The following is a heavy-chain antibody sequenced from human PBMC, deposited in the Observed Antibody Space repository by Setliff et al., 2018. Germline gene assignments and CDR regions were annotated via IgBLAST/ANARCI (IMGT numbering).Heavy chain of an antibody. J-gene: IGHJ6*03. CDR3: AKDDGSGTYYRKDYYYMDV. V-gene: IGHV3-23*01. CDR2: IGGSGGST. CDR1: GFTFDNYA. Sequence: GGSLRLSCAASGFTFDNYAMSWVRQAPGKGLEWVSAIGGSGGSTYYADSVKGRFSISRDNSKSTLYLQMNSLRVEDTALYYCAKDDGSGTYYRKDYYYMDVWGKGTTVTVSS. D-gene: IGHD3-10*01.